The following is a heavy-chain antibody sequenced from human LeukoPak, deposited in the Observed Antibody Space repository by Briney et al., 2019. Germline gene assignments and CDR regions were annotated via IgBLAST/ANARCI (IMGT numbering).Heavy chain of an antibody. CDR3: ARGRNWGYFDY. CDR2: ISYDGNNK. D-gene: IGHD7-27*01. J-gene: IGHJ4*02. Sequence: GGSLRLSCAASGFSFNVFPMHWVRQAPGKGLECVAVISYDGNNKYYADSVNGRFTISRDNSKNTLFLQMNSLRTEDTAIYHCARGRNWGYFDYWGQGTLVTVSS. CDR1: GFSFNVFP. V-gene: IGHV3-30*04.